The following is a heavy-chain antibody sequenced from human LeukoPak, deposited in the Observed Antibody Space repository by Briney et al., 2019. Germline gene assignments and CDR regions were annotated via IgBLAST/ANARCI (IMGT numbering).Heavy chain of an antibody. CDR3: ARRPLHSQTWLAP. Sequence: GESLKISCKGYGDRFTSYWVAWVRQMPGKGLEWRGIIFPGDSDTRYSPSIQGQVTISVDRSIRTASLQWSRLKASGNAIYYCARRPLHSQTWLAPWGQGTLVTVSS. V-gene: IGHV5-51*01. CDR2: IFPGDSDT. J-gene: IGHJ5*02. CDR1: GDRFTSYW.